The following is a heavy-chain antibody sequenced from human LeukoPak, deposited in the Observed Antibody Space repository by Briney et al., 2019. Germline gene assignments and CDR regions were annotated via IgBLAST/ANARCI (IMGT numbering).Heavy chain of an antibody. CDR3: AFDYVWGSYRRDAFDT. V-gene: IGHV3-53*01. D-gene: IGHD3-16*02. J-gene: IGHJ3*02. CDR2: IYRDGRT. Sequence: IYRDGRTYYADSVRGRFTISRDTSKNTVFLRMNSLRVEDTAMYYCAFDYVWGSYRRDAFDTWGQGTMVTVSS.